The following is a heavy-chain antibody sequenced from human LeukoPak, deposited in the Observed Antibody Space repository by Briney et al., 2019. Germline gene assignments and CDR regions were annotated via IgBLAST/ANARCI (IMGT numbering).Heavy chain of an antibody. V-gene: IGHV5-51*01. CDR3: ARQIGIERFFDF. CDR2: ICPGDSDT. D-gene: IGHD2-21*01. J-gene: IGHJ4*02. CDR1: GYSFTSYW. Sequence: KPGESLKISCKGSGYSFTSYWIGWVRQMPGKGLEWMGIICPGDSDTRYSPSFQGQVSISVDTSTSTAYLQWSSLKASDSAMYYCARQIGIERFFDFWGQGTLVTVSS.